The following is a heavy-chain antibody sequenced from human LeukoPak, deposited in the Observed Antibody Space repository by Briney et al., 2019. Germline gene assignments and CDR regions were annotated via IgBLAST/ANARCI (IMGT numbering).Heavy chain of an antibody. J-gene: IGHJ4*02. CDR2: ISSSSSYI. CDR1: GFTFSSYS. V-gene: IGHV3-21*01. CDR3: ARDMTITGADDY. D-gene: IGHD6-13*01. Sequence: GGSPRLSCAASGFTFSSYSMDWVRQAPGKGLEWVSSISSSSSYIYYADSAKGRFTISRDNAKNSLYLQMNSLRAEDTAIYYCARDMTITGADDYWGQGTLVTVSS.